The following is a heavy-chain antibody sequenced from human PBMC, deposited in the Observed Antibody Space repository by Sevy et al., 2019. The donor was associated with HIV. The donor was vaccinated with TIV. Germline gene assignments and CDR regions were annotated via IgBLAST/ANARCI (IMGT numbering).Heavy chain of an antibody. CDR3: ARGKREEWLLYLDN. V-gene: IGHV1-2*02. J-gene: IGHJ4*02. CDR1: GYTFAAYY. D-gene: IGHD3-3*01. Sequence: ASVKVSCKTSGYTFAAYYIHWVRQAPGQGPEWLGWIYPNGGDTTYAQKFQGRVTVTMSTSINTDYMELNRLRSDDTAVYYCARGKREEWLLYLDNWGQGTLVTVSS. CDR2: IYPNGGDT.